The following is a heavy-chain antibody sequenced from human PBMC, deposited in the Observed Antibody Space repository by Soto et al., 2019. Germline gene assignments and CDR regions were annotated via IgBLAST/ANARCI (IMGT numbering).Heavy chain of an antibody. V-gene: IGHV1-69*08. CDR1: GGTFSSYT. CDR2: IIPILGIA. CDR3: ARDSGYCSSTSCSDKPPFDY. Sequence: QVQLVQSGAEVKKPGSSVKVSCKASGGTFSSYTISWVRQAPGQGLEWMGRIIPILGIANYAQKFQGRVTITADKSTSTAYMEPSSLRSEDTAVYYCARDSGYCSSTSCSDKPPFDYWGQGTLVTVSS. D-gene: IGHD2-2*01. J-gene: IGHJ4*02.